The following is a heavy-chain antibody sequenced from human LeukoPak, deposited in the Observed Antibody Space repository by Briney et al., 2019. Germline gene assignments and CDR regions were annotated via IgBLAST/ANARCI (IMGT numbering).Heavy chain of an antibody. CDR1: GYTFTGYY. Sequence: ASLKVSCKASGYTFTGYYMHWVRQAPGQGLEWVGWINPNRGGTNYAQKLQGRVTMTRDTSISTAYMELSRLRSDDTAVYYCARSGDIWFGEFDAFDIWGQGTMVTVSS. D-gene: IGHD3-10*01. CDR3: ARSGDIWFGEFDAFDI. J-gene: IGHJ3*02. V-gene: IGHV1-2*02. CDR2: INPNRGGT.